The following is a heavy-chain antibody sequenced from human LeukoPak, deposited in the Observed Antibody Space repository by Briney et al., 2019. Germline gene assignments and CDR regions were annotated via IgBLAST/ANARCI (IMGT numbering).Heavy chain of an antibody. CDR2: IIPIFGTA. CDR3: ARSQYYYGSGSYFPFDY. D-gene: IGHD3-10*01. Sequence: SVKVSCKASGGTFSSYAISWVRQAPGQGLEWMGGIIPIFGTANYAQKFQGRVTITADESTSTAYMELSSLRSEDTAVYYCARSQYYYGSGSYFPFDYWGQGTLVTVSS. J-gene: IGHJ4*02. V-gene: IGHV1-69*13. CDR1: GGTFSSYA.